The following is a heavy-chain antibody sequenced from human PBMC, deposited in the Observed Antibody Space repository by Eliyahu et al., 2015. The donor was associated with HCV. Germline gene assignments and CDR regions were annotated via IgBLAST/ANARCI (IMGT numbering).Heavy chain of an antibody. V-gene: IGHV3-7*01. Sequence: EVQLVESGGGLVQPGGSLXXXCAXXXFAFSSYWMSWVRQAPGEGLEWVANIKRDGSEKNYVDSVKGRFTISRDNAKNSLSLQMNSLRAEDTAVYYCVRDKTYYDSSAYYDAFDCWGPGTLVTVSS. CDR1: XFAFSSYW. CDR3: VRDKTYYDSSAYYDAFDC. CDR2: IKRDGSEK. D-gene: IGHD3-22*01. J-gene: IGHJ4*02.